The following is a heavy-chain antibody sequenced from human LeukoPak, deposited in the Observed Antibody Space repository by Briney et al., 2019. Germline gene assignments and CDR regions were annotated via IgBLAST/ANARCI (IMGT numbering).Heavy chain of an antibody. J-gene: IGHJ6*02. CDR2: ISSSSSYI. Sequence: GGSLRLSCAASGFTFSSYSMNWVRQAPGKGLEWVSSISSSSSYIYYADSVKGRFTISRDNAKNSLYLQMNSLRAEDTAVYYCARERGSYFYGMDVWGQGTTVTVSS. CDR1: GFTFSSYS. D-gene: IGHD1-26*01. CDR3: ARERGSYFYGMDV. V-gene: IGHV3-21*01.